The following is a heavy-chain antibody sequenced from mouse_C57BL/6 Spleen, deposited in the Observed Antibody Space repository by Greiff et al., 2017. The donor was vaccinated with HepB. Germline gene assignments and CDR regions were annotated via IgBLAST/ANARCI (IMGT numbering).Heavy chain of an antibody. CDR1: GYTFTSYW. CDR2: IHPNSGST. V-gene: IGHV1-64*01. CDR3: AREGRTDAMDY. J-gene: IGHJ4*01. Sequence: VQLQQSGAELVKPGASVKLSCKASGYTFTSYWMHWVKQRPGQGLEWIGMIHPNSGSTNYNEKFKSKATLTVDKSSSTAYMQLSSLTSEDSAVYYCAREGRTDAMDYWGQGTSVTVSS.